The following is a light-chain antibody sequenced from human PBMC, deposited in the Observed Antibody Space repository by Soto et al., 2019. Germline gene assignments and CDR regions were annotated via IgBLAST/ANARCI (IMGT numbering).Light chain of an antibody. CDR2: GVS. V-gene: IGKV3-20*01. J-gene: IGKJ5*01. CDR1: QPVSSNF. Sequence: ELVLTQSPGTLSLSPGESATLSCRASQPVSSNFLAWYQQKPGQAPRLLIYGVSSRASGIPDRFFGSGSGTDFTLTNNRLEPEDFAVYYCQQYANSPITFGQGTRLEIK. CDR3: QQYANSPIT.